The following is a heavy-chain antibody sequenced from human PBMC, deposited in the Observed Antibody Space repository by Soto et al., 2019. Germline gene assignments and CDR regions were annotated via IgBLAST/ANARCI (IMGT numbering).Heavy chain of an antibody. J-gene: IGHJ4*02. CDR2: TSGSGGST. CDR3: AKDISTGGFY. CDR1: GFTFSSYA. D-gene: IGHD3-9*01. Sequence: PWGSLRLSCAASGFTFSSYAMSWVRQAPGKGLEWVSATSGSGGSTYYADSVKGRFTISRDNSKNTLYLQMNSLRAEDTAVDYCAKDISTGGFYWGQGTLVTVSS. V-gene: IGHV3-23*01.